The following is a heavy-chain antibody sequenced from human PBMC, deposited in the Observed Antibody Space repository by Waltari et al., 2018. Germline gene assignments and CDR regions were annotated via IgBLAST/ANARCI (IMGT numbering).Heavy chain of an antibody. CDR3: AIQGQPATMTRAGY. CDR1: GGSFSGYS. J-gene: IGHJ4*02. V-gene: IGHV4-34*01. Sequence: QVQLQQWGAGLLKPSETLSLTCAVYGGSFSGYSWRWIRQPPGKGLEWIGEINHSGSTNYNPALKSRVTISVDTSKNQFSLKLSSVTAADTAVYYCAIQGQPATMTRAGYWGQGTLVTVSS. D-gene: IGHD6-25*01. CDR2: INHSGST.